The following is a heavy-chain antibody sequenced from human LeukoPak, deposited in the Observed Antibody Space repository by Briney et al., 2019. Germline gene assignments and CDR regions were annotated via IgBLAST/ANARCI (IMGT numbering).Heavy chain of an antibody. Sequence: PSETLSLTCTVSGGSISSGYYWGWIRQPPGKGLEWIGSIYHSGSTYYNPSLKSRVTISVDTSKNQFSLKLSSVTAADTAVYYCARGGSRYSSSANWFDPWGQGTLVTVSS. J-gene: IGHJ5*02. CDR2: IYHSGST. CDR3: ARGGSRYSSSANWFDP. CDR1: GGSISSGYY. D-gene: IGHD6-13*01. V-gene: IGHV4-38-2*02.